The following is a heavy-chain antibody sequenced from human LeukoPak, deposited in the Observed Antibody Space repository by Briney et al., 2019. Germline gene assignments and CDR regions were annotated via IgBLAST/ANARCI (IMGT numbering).Heavy chain of an antibody. CDR2: INSNTGGT. V-gene: IGHV1-2*02. CDR3: ARVDRPYSSSVGY. J-gene: IGHJ4*02. CDR1: GYTFTGYY. Sequence: ASVNVSCKASGYTFTGYYIHWVRQAPGEGLEWMGWINSNTGGTNYAQKFQGRVTMTRDTSISTAYMELSRLRSDDTAVYYCARVDRPYSSSVGYWGQGTLVTVSS. D-gene: IGHD6-19*01.